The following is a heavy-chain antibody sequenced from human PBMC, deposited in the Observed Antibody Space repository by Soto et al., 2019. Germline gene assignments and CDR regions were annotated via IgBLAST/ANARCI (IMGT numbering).Heavy chain of an antibody. CDR3: AKGEDYYDSSGYYYELFFRAY. V-gene: IGHV3-23*01. J-gene: IGHJ4*02. CDR1: GFTFSSYA. D-gene: IGHD3-22*01. Sequence: EVQLLESGGGLVQPGGSLRLSCAASGFTFSSYAMSWVRQAPGKGLEWVSAISGSGGSTYYADSVKGRFTISRDNSKNTLYLQMNSLRAEDTAVYYCAKGEDYYDSSGYYYELFFRAYWGQGTLVTVSS. CDR2: ISGSGGST.